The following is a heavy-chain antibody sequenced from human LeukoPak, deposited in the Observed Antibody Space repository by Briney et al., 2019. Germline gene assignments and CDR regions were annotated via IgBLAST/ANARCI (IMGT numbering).Heavy chain of an antibody. CDR2: IFYSGST. J-gene: IGHJ1*01. D-gene: IGHD2-8*01. CDR1: SGSIRSSSYY. CDR3: ATANFYFQY. V-gene: IGHV4-39*01. Sequence: SETLSLTCTVSSGSIRSSSYYWGWIRQPPGKGPEWIGSIFYSGSTYYNPSLKSRVTMSVDTSKNQFSLKLSSVTAADTAVYYCATANFYFQYWGQGTLVTVSS.